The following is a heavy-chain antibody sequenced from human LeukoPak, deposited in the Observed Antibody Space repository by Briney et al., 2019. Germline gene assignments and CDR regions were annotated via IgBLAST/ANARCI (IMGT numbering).Heavy chain of an antibody. CDR2: INPSGGST. J-gene: IGHJ3*02. V-gene: IGHV1-46*01. CDR3: ASASPNAFDI. CDR1: GYTFTSYY. Sequence: GASVQFSCKASGYTFTSYYMHWVRPAPGQGLEWMGIINPSGGSTSYAQKFQGRVTMTRDMSTSTVYMGLSSLRSEDTAVYYCASASPNAFDIWGQGTMVTVSS.